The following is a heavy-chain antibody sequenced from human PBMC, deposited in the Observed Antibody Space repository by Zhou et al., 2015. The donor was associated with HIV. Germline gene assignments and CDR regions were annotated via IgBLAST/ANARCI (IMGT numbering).Heavy chain of an antibody. CDR3: ATDGAKAFDT. V-gene: IGHV1-69*06. D-gene: IGHD4/OR15-4a*01. J-gene: IGHJ5*02. CDR1: GGTFINYA. CDR2: IIPVFGKA. Sequence: QVQLVQSGAEVKQPGSSVKVSCKASGGTFINYAFSWVRQAPGQGLEWVGGIIPVFGKAKYAQRFQGRVSCTADKSTSTVYLELRGLTSEDTALYYCATDGAKAFDTWGQGTLVIVSS.